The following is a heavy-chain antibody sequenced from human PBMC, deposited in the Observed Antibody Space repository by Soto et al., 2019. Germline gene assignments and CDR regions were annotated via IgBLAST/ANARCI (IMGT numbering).Heavy chain of an antibody. CDR1: GGTFSSYA. D-gene: IGHD3-22*01. J-gene: IGHJ4*02. CDR3: ARGRDPYYYDSSGYRNFDY. Sequence: SVKVSCKASGGTFSSYAISWVRQAPGQGLEWMGGIIPIFGTANYAQKFQGRVTITADESTSTAYMELSSLRSEDTAVYYCARGRDPYYYDSSGYRNFDYWGQGTTVTVSS. V-gene: IGHV1-69*13. CDR2: IIPIFGTA.